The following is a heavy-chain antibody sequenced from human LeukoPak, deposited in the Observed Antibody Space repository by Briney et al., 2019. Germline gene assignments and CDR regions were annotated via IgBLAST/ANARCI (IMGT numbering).Heavy chain of an antibody. V-gene: IGHV1-8*01. CDR2: MNPNSGNT. Sequence: GASVEVSCKASGYTFTSYDINWVRQGTGQGLEWMGWMNPNSGNTGYAQKFQGRVTMTRDTSISTAYMELSGLTSEDTAVYYCARGNSNWFYYWGQGTLVTVSS. D-gene: IGHD4-11*01. CDR1: GYTFTSYD. J-gene: IGHJ4*02. CDR3: ARGNSNWFYY.